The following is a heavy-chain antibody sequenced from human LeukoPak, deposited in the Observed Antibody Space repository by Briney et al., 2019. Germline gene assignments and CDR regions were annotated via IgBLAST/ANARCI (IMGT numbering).Heavy chain of an antibody. V-gene: IGHV4-61*08. D-gene: IGHD6-19*01. CDR3: ARVGSISGFYDY. Sequence: SETLSLTCSVSGGSISRSDHYWSWIRQPPGKGLEWIGYIYYSGSTNYNPSLKSRVTISVDTSKNQFSLKLSSVTAADTAVYYCARVGSISGFYDYWGQGTLVTVSS. CDR1: GGSISRSDHY. J-gene: IGHJ4*02. CDR2: IYYSGST.